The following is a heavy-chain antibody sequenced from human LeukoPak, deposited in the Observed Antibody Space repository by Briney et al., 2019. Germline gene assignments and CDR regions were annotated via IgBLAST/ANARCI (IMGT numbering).Heavy chain of an antibody. V-gene: IGHV3-74*01. CDR3: ARDFLHSSTSRPFDY. J-gene: IGHJ4*02. Sequence: GGSLRLSCAASGFTFSSYWMYWVRQAPGKGPVWVARINTDGSGLNYADSVKGRFTISRDNAKNSLYLQMDSLRAEDTAVYYCARDFLHSSTSRPFDYWGQGTLVTVSS. CDR1: GFTFSSYW. D-gene: IGHD2-2*01. CDR2: INTDGSGL.